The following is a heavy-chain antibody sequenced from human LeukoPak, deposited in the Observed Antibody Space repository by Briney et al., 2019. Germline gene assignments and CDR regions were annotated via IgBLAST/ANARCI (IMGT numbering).Heavy chain of an antibody. D-gene: IGHD3-10*02. J-gene: IGHJ6*04. CDR2: ISSSGSTI. CDR1: GFTFSSYE. CDR3: AELGITMIGGV. V-gene: IGHV3-48*03. Sequence: PPGGSLRLSCAASGFTFSSYEMNWVRQAPGKGLEWVSYISSSGSTIYYADSVKGRSTISRDNAKNSLYLQMNSLRAEDTAVYYCAELGITMIGGVWGKGTTVTISS.